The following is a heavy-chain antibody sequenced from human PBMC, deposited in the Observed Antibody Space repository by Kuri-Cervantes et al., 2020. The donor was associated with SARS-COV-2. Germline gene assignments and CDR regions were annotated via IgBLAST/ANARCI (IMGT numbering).Heavy chain of an antibody. J-gene: IGHJ6*02. Sequence: GESLKISCAASGFTFSSYSMNWVRQAPGKGLEWVSSISRSSSYIYYADSVKGRFTISRDNAKNSLYLQMNSLRAEDTAVYYCARSGSGWMDVWGQGTTVTVSS. V-gene: IGHV3-21*01. D-gene: IGHD6-19*01. CDR1: GFTFSSYS. CDR2: ISRSSSYI. CDR3: ARSGSGWMDV.